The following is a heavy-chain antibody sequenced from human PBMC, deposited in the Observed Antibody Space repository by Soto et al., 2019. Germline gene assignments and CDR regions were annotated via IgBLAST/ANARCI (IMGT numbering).Heavy chain of an antibody. J-gene: IGHJ4*02. D-gene: IGHD3-16*01. CDR1: GDSISSGGYY. V-gene: IGHV4-30-4*08. CDR2: IYDGGRT. Sequence: SETLSLTCTVSGDSISSGGYYWSWILQSPDMGLEWIGHIYDGGRTYNNPSLDSRVTMSVDTSKSHLSLTLSSVSAADTAVYYSARGTSGDKVDSWGQGTLVTVSS. CDR3: ARGTSGDKVDS.